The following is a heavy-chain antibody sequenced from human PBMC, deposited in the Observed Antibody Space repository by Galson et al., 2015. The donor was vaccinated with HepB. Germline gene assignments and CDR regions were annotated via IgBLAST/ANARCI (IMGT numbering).Heavy chain of an antibody. J-gene: IGHJ5*02. Sequence: VKVSCKVSGYTFTDYYMHWVQQAPGKGLEWMGLVDPEDGETIYAEKFQGRVTITADTSTDTAYMELSSLRSEDTAVYYCATVHTYCGGDCYWARWFDPWGQGTLVTVSS. V-gene: IGHV1-69-2*01. CDR1: GYTFTDYY. CDR3: ATVHTYCGGDCYWARWFDP. CDR2: VDPEDGET. D-gene: IGHD2-21*01.